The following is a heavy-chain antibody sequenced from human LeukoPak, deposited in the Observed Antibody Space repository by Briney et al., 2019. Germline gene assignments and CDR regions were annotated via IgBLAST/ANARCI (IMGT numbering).Heavy chain of an antibody. V-gene: IGHV4-34*01. Sequence: SETLSLTCAVYGGSFSGYYWSWIRQSPGKGLEWIGSIYYSGSTYYNPSLKSRVTISVDTSKNQFSLKLSSVTAADTSVYYCARHGWFGELLLTPGYFDYWGEGTLATVS. J-gene: IGHJ4*02. CDR2: IYYSGST. CDR1: GGSFSGYY. CDR3: ARHGWFGELLLTPGYFDY. D-gene: IGHD3-10*01.